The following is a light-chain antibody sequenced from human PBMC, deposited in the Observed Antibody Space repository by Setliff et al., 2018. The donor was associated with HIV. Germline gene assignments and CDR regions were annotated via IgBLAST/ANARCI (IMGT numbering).Light chain of an antibody. CDR1: SSNIGVNV. CDR3: AVWDNGLKGYV. Sequence: QSALSQPPSASGTPGQRVTISCSGSSSNIGVNVVNWYQNPPGTSPKLLIYNNYQRPSGVPDRFSGSKSGSSASLAISGLQSEDEADYYCAVWDNGLKGYVFGTGTKVTVL. J-gene: IGLJ1*01. CDR2: NNY. V-gene: IGLV1-44*01.